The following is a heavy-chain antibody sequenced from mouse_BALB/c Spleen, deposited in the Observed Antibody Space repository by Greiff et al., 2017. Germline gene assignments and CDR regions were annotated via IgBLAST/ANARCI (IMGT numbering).Heavy chain of an antibody. Sequence: EVQLQESGGGLVKPGGSLKLSCAASGFAFSSYDMSWVRQTPEKRLEWVAYISSGGGSTYYPDTVKGRFTISRDNAKNTLYLQMSSLKSEDTAMYYCARLRDYGYWGQGTTLTVSS. V-gene: IGHV5-12-1*01. CDR1: GFAFSSYD. D-gene: IGHD2-4*01. CDR3: ARLRDYGY. CDR2: ISSGGGST. J-gene: IGHJ2*01.